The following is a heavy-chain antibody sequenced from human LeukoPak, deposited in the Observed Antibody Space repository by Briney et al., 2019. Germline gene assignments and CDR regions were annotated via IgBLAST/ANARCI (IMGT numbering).Heavy chain of an antibody. CDR1: GGSISSYY. D-gene: IGHD4-17*01. CDR3: ARDGNYGDYFDY. V-gene: IGHV4-59*01. J-gene: IGHJ4*02. Sequence: SETLSLTCTVSGGSISSYYWSWIRQPPGKGLEWIGYIYYSGSTNYNPSLKSRVTISVDTSKNQFSLKLSSVTAADTAVYYCARDGNYGDYFDYWGQGTLVTVSS. CDR2: IYYSGST.